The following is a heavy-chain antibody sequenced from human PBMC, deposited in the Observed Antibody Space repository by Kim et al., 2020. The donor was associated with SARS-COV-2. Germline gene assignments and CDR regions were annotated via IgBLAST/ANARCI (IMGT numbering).Heavy chain of an antibody. CDR1: GFTFTSSA. D-gene: IGHD3-10*01. V-gene: IGHV1-58*01. J-gene: IGHJ4*02. CDR3: AAAVWFGELLLYDY. CDR2: IGVGSGNT. Sequence: SVKVSCKASGFTFTSSAVQWVRQARGQRLEWIGWIGVGSGNTNYAQKFQERVTITRDMSTSTAYMELSSLRSEDTAVYYCAAAVWFGELLLYDYWGQGTLVTVSS.